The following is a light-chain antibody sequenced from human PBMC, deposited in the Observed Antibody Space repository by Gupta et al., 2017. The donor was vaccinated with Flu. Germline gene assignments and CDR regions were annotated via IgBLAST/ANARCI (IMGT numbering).Light chain of an antibody. Sequence: SFVLTQPPSVSVAPGQTASIACGGDSIGSETVHWYQKKPGQAPVLVLYDDDFRPSGIPERFSGSNSGNTATLTISRVEAGDEADYYCQVWDTSTDHWLFGGGTVLTVL. CDR3: QVWDTSTDHWL. J-gene: IGLJ3*02. CDR2: DDD. V-gene: IGLV3-21*02. CDR1: SIGSET.